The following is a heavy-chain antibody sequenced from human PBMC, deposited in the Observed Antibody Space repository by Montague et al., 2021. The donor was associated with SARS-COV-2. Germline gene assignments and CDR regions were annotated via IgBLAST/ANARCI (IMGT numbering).Heavy chain of an antibody. J-gene: IGHJ4*02. V-gene: IGHV3-7*05. CDR3: ARDPNWGAH. D-gene: IGHD7-27*01. CDR2: IKPDGSDK. Sequence: SLRISCAAFGFSFSTFWMTWVRQAPGKGLEWVASIKPDGSDKYYVESVKGRFTISRDNARNSLYLQLNNLRAEDTAVYYCARDPNWGAHWGQGNLVTVSS. CDR1: GFSFSTFW.